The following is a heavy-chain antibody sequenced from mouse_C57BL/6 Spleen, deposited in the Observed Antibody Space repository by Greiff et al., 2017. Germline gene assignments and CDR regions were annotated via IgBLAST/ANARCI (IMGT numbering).Heavy chain of an antibody. V-gene: IGHV1-78*01. J-gene: IGHJ3*01. CDR2: IYPRDGST. CDR1: GYTFTDYT. D-gene: IGHD5-1*01. Sequence: QVQLQQSDAELVKPGASVKISCKASGYTFTDYTIHWVKQRPEQGLEWIGYIYPRDGSTKYNEKFKGKATLTADKSSSTAYMQLNSLTSEDSAVYFCARGGMLVPPFAYWGQGTLVTVSA. CDR3: ARGGMLVPPFAY.